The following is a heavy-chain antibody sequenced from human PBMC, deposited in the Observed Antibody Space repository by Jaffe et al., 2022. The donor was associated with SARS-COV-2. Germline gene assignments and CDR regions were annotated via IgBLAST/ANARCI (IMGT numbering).Heavy chain of an antibody. CDR1: GYTFTSYG. V-gene: IGHV1-18*01. CDR2: ISAYNGNT. CDR3: ARDSTTVTTWLVGPARYYYGMDV. D-gene: IGHD4-4*01. J-gene: IGHJ6*02. Sequence: QVQLVQSGAEVKKPGASVKVSCKASGYTFTSYGISWVRQAPGQGLEWMGWISAYNGNTNYAQKLQGRVTMTTDTSTSTAYMELRSLRSDDTAVYYCARDSTTVTTWLVGPARYYYGMDVWGQGTTVTVSS.